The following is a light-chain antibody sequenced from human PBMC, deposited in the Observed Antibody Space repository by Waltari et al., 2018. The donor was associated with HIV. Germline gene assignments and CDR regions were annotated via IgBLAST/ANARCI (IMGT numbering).Light chain of an antibody. V-gene: IGLV2-14*01. CDR3: SSYTSTTPVI. CDR1: SSDVGSYDY. Sequence: QSALTQPASVSGAPGQSITIPCTGTSSDVGSYDYVSWYQHHPGKAPNLMNFVVSHRSAVSSHRFSSTSADTTAPLTTSVLAADDEADYYCSSYTSTTPVIFGGGTKVTVL. CDR2: VVS. J-gene: IGLJ2*01.